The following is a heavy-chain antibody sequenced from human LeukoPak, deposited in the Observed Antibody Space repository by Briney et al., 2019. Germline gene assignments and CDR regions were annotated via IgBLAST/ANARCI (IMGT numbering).Heavy chain of an antibody. CDR2: INQDGSEK. V-gene: IGHV3-7*04. Sequence: GGSLRLSCAASGFTFSSYGMHWVRQAPGKGLEWVANINQDGSEKYYVDSVKGRFTISRDNPKNSLYLQMNSLRAEDTAVYYCTRNEYWGQGTLVTVSS. J-gene: IGHJ4*02. CDR1: GFTFSSYG. CDR3: TRNEY.